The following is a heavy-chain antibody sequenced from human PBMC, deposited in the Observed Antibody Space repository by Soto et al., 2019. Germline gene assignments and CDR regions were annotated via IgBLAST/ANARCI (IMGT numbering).Heavy chain of an antibody. J-gene: IGHJ6*02. D-gene: IGHD4-4*01. CDR1: GGSISSSNW. Sequence: SETLSLTCAVSGGSISSSNWWSWVRQPPGKGLEWIGEIYHSGSTNYNPSLKSRVTISVDKSKNQFSLKLSSVTAADTAVYYCARDDYSNYYYGMDVWGQGTTVTVSS. V-gene: IGHV4-4*02. CDR2: IYHSGST. CDR3: ARDDYSNYYYGMDV.